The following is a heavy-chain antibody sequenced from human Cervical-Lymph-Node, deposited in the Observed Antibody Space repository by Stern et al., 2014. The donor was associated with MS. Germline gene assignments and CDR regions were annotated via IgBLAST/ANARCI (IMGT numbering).Heavy chain of an antibody. CDR1: GGSISSGGYY. Sequence: QLQESGPGLVKPSQTLSLTCTVSGGSISSGGYYWSWIRPHPGKGLEWIGDIYYSGSTYYNPSRNSRVTISVDTSKNQFSLKLSSVTAADTAVYYCAREAERYYFDYWGQGTLVTVSS. D-gene: IGHD5-24*01. CDR3: AREAERYYFDY. CDR2: IYYSGST. V-gene: IGHV4-31*03. J-gene: IGHJ4*02.